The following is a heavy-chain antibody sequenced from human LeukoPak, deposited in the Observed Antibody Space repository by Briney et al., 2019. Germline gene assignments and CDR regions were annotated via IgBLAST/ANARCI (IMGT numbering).Heavy chain of an antibody. V-gene: IGHV3-23*01. CDR2: ISGSGTGGVT. Sequence: ETLSLTCTVSGGSISSYYWSWIRQPPGKGLEWVAIISGSGTGGVTYYADSVKGRFTISRDTSKNTLYLQMNSLRAEDTAIYYCAKNPTPRIVGVYFYFDYWGQGTLVTVSS. CDR3: AKNPTPRIVGVYFYFDY. CDR1: GGSISSYY. D-gene: IGHD1-26*01. J-gene: IGHJ4*02.